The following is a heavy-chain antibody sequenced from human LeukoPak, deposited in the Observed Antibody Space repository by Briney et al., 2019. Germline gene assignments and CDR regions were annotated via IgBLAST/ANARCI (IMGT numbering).Heavy chain of an antibody. D-gene: IGHD6-19*01. J-gene: IGHJ3*02. Sequence: PGGSLRLSCAASGFTVSSNYMSWVRQAPGKGLEWVSAISGSGGSTYYADSVKGRFTISRDNSKNTLYLQMNSLRAEDTAVYYCAKDRRSSGWYLVDAFDIWGQGTMVTVSS. CDR3: AKDRRSSGWYLVDAFDI. CDR1: GFTVSSNY. CDR2: ISGSGGST. V-gene: IGHV3-23*01.